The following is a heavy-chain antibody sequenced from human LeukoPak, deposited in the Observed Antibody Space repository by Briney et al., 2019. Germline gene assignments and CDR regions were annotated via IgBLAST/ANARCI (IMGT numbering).Heavy chain of an antibody. CDR1: GGSISSGGYS. D-gene: IGHD3-22*01. CDR3: ASSYYYDSSGYYYDLYYFDY. J-gene: IGHJ4*02. Sequence: SETLSLTCAVSGGSISSGGYSWSWIRQPPGKGLEWIGYIYHSGSTYYNPSLKSRVTISVDRSKNQFSLKLGSVTAADTAVYYCASSYYYDSSGYYYDLYYFDYWGQGTLVTVSS. V-gene: IGHV4-30-2*01. CDR2: IYHSGST.